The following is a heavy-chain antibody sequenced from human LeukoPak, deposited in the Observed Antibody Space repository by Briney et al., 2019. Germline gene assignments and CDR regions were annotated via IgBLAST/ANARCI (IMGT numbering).Heavy chain of an antibody. CDR2: INHRGST. Sequence: SETLSLTCAVYGVSFSGYYWTWIRQPPRKGLEWIGEINHRGSTNYNPSLKSRVTISVDTSKNQFSLKLSSVTAADTAVYYCARSVSGSGYKLDYWDQGTLITVSS. J-gene: IGHJ4*02. D-gene: IGHD3-22*01. V-gene: IGHV4-34*01. CDR3: ARSVSGSGYKLDY. CDR1: GVSFSGYY.